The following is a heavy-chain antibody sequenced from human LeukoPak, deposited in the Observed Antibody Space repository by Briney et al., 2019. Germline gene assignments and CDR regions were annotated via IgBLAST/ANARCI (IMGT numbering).Heavy chain of an antibody. J-gene: IGHJ4*02. CDR3: ARVRGYYDSSGYLDY. CDR2: INPSGGST. D-gene: IGHD3-22*01. V-gene: IGHV1-46*01. CDR1: GYTFTSYY. Sequence: GASVEVSCKASGYTFTSYYMHWVRQAPGQGLEWMGIINPSGGSTSYAQKFQGRVTMTRDMSTSTVYMELSSLRSEDTAVYYCARVRGYYDSSGYLDYWGQGTLVTVSS.